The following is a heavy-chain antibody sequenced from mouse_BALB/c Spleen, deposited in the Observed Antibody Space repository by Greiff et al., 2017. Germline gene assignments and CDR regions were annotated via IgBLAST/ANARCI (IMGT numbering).Heavy chain of an antibody. CDR2: ISTYYGDA. CDR1: GYTFTDYA. D-gene: IGHD1-1*01. Sequence: VQGVESGAELVRPGVSVKISCKGSGYTFTDYAMHWVKQSHAKSLEWIGVISTYYGDASYNQKFKGKATMTVDKSSSTAYMELARLTSEDSAIYYCAREITTGAMDYWGQGTSVTVSS. J-gene: IGHJ4*01. CDR3: AREITTGAMDY. V-gene: IGHV1S137*01.